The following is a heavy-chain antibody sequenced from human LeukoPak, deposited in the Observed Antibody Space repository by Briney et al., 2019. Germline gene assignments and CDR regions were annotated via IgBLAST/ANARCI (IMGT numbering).Heavy chain of an antibody. CDR1: GFTFSSYA. CDR3: AKYLRAEGWFDP. J-gene: IGHJ5*02. V-gene: IGHV3-23*01. CDR2: ISGSGGSI. Sequence: GGSLRLSCAASGFTFSSYAMSWVRQASGKGLEWVSSISGSGGSIYYADSVKGRFTISRDNSRYTVYLQMNSLRAEDTAVYYCAKYLRAEGWFDPWGQGTLVTVSS.